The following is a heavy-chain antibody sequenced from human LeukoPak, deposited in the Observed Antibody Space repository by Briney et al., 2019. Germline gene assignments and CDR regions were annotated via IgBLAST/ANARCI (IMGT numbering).Heavy chain of an antibody. CDR1: GGSISSNTYY. V-gene: IGHV4-39*01. CDR2: IYHTGTT. D-gene: IGHD1-26*01. CDR3: ASPSKWELSDLGC. Sequence: SETLSLTCTVSGGSISSNTYYWAWIRQPPGMGLEWIGSIYHTGTTYYNPSLKSRVTISVDTSSNRFSLQLRSVTAADTATYYCASPSKWELSDLGCWGRGTLVTVSS. J-gene: IGHJ4*01.